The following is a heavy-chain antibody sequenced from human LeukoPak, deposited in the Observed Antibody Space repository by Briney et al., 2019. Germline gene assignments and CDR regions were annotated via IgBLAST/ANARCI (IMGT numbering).Heavy chain of an antibody. D-gene: IGHD3-3*01. CDR2: MYSRGST. CDR3: ARGRFCSADICSGGDAFDI. V-gene: IGHV4-61*02. CDR1: GGSISSSSYY. Sequence: SETLSLTCTVSGGSISSSSYYWGWVRQPAGKGLEWIGRMYSRGSTNYNPSLKSRVTMSLDTSKNQFSLKLKSLTAADTALYYCARGRFCSADICSGGDAFDIWGRGTMVSVSS. J-gene: IGHJ3*02.